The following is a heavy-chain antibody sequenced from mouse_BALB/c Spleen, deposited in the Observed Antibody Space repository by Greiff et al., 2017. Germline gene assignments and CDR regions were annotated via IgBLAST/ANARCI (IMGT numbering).Heavy chain of an antibody. D-gene: IGHD1-1*01. CDR1: GYTFTSYW. V-gene: IGHV1-7*01. CDR2: INPSTGYT. CDR3: ARGGYGSSYWYFDV. Sequence: VQLQQSGAELAKPGASVKMSCKASGYTFTSYWMHWVKQRPGQGLEWIGYINPSTGYTEYNQKFKDKATLTADKSSSTAYMQLSSLTSEDSAVYFCARGGYGSSYWYFDVWGAGTTVTVSS. J-gene: IGHJ1*01.